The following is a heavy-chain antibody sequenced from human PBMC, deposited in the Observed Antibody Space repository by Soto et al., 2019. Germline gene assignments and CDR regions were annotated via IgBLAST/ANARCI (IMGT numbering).Heavy chain of an antibody. CDR2: ISGSGGST. CDR1: GFTFSSYA. D-gene: IGHD3-10*01. V-gene: IGHV3-23*01. CDR3: AKDPASFTMVRGGYFDY. J-gene: IGHJ4*02. Sequence: GGSLRLSCAASGFTFSSYAMSWVRQAPGKGLEWVSAISGSGGSTYYADSVKGRFTISRDNSKNTLYLQMNSLRAEDTAVYYCAKDPASFTMVRGGYFDYWGQGTLVTVSS.